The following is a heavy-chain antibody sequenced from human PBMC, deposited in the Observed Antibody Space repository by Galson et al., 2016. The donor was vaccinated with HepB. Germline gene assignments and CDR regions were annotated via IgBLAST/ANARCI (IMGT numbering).Heavy chain of an antibody. CDR3: ARDPGGGPTHGY. CDR2: IYSVGTP. D-gene: IGHD3-16*01. J-gene: IGHJ4*02. V-gene: IGHV3-66*01. Sequence: SLRLSCAASGFTVGNNFMSWVRQAPGKGLVWVSLIYSVGTPHYADSVKGRFTMSRDSSKNTLYLQMNSLRADDTAVYFCARDPGGGPTHGYWGQGTLVTVSS. CDR1: GFTVGNNF.